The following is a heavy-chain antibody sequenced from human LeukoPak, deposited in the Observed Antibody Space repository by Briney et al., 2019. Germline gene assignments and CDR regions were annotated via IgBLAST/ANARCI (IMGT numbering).Heavy chain of an antibody. CDR1: GYTFTSYG. V-gene: IGHV1-18*01. CDR3: ASARGSGSWYRMNEGEYYFDY. Sequence: ASVKVSCKASGYTFTSYGISWVRQAPGQGLEWMGWISAYNGNTNYAQKLQGRVTMTTDTSTSTAYMELRSLRSDDTAVYYCASARGSGSWYRMNEGEYYFDYWGQGTLVTVSS. CDR2: ISAYNGNT. J-gene: IGHJ4*02. D-gene: IGHD6-13*01.